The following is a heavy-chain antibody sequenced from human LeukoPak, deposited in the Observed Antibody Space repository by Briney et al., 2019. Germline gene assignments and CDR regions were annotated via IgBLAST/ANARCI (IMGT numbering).Heavy chain of an antibody. CDR3: ARGVPSGYYDSSGYYLGVSRSFAFDI. CDR1: GGSISSGDYY. J-gene: IGHJ3*02. CDR2: IYYSGST. Sequence: SETLSLTCTVSGGSISSGDYYWSWIRQPPGKGLEWIGYIYYSGSTYYNPSLKSRVTISVDTSKNQFSLKLSSVTAADTAVYYCARGVPSGYYDSSGYYLGVSRSFAFDIWGQGTMVTVSS. D-gene: IGHD3-22*01. V-gene: IGHV4-30-4*01.